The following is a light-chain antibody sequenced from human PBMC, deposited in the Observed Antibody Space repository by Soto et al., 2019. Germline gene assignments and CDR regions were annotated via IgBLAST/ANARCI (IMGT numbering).Light chain of an antibody. CDR3: ERYGKSPLY. CDR2: GTS. J-gene: IGKJ4*01. Sequence: EIVLTQSPGTLSLSPGERATLSCRASQSVSSSYLAWYQQKPGQAPRLLIYGTSSRATGIPDRFSGSGSGADLSITIMMLESEDFAVYFWERYGKSPLYFGAGTMVLLK. V-gene: IGKV3-20*01. CDR1: QSVSSSY.